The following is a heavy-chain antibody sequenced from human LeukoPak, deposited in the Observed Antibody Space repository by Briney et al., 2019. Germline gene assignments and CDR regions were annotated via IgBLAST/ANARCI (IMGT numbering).Heavy chain of an antibody. CDR1: GFTFSSYA. CDR3: AKDSIVVVPAARFDP. CDR2: ISGSGGGT. D-gene: IGHD2-2*01. J-gene: IGHJ5*02. V-gene: IGHV3-23*01. Sequence: EGSLRLSCAASGFTFSSYAMSWVRQAPGKGLEWVSAISGSGGGTYYADSVKGRFTISRDNSKNTLYLQMNSLRAEDTAVYYCAKDSIVVVPAARFDPWGQGTLVTVSS.